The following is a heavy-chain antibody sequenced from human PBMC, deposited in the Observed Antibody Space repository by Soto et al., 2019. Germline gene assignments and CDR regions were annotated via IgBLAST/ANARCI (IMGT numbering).Heavy chain of an antibody. D-gene: IGHD2-2*01. CDR1: GGTFSSDA. V-gene: IGHV1-69*06. Sequence: QVQLVQSGAEVKKPGSSVKVSCKASGGTFSSDAISWVRQAPGQGLEWMGGIIPIFGTANYAQKFQGRVTINADKSTSTAYMELSSLRSEDTAVYYCARLIWGHVVVPAGKGSVMDVWGQGTTVTVSS. CDR2: IIPIFGTA. J-gene: IGHJ6*02. CDR3: ARLIWGHVVVPAGKGSVMDV.